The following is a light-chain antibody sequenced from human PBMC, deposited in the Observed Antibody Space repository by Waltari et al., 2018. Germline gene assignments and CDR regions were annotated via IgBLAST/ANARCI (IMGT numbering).Light chain of an antibody. J-gene: IGLJ2*01. Sequence: QSALTQPASVSGSPGQSITISCIGTRSDVAYYNYVSWYTQQPGKAPKLLIYDVTQRPSGGSNRFSGAKSGNTASLTIAGLQAEDEADYYCSSYTVSNTVVFGGGTKVTVL. CDR2: DVT. V-gene: IGLV2-14*03. CDR3: SSYTVSNTVV. CDR1: RSDVAYYNY.